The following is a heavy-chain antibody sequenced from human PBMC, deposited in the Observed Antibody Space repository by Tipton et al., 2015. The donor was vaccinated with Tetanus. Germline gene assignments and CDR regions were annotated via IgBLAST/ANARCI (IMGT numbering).Heavy chain of an antibody. CDR3: ARGLIDDFLGSRIYFDS. CDR2: IFYSGNS. V-gene: IGHV4-61*05. J-gene: IGHJ4*02. D-gene: IGHD2-8*01. Sequence: TLSLTCTVSGGSISGSSFYWGWIRQPPGKALEWIGDIFYSGNSISNPSFRSRVTMSVDTSRTLFSLTLIAVTAADTAVYFCARGLIDDFLGSRIYFDSWGPGTLVTVSS. CDR1: GGSISGSSFY.